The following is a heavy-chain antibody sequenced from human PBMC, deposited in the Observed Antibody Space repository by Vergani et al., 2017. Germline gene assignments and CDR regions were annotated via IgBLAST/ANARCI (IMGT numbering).Heavy chain of an antibody. D-gene: IGHD1-1*01. Sequence: QVQLQELGPGLVKPSETLSLTCTVSGGSISSYYWSWIRQPAGKGLEWIGRIYTSGSTNYNPSLKSRVTMSVDTSKNQFSLKLSSVTAADTAVYYCARVELERPHYYYYMDVWGQGTTVTVSS. CDR3: ARVELERPHYYYYMDV. CDR2: IYTSGST. J-gene: IGHJ6*03. V-gene: IGHV4-4*07. CDR1: GGSISSYY.